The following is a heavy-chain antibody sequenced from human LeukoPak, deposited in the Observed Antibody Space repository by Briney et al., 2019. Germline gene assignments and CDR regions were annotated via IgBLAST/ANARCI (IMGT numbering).Heavy chain of an antibody. CDR2: INHSGST. CDR3: ARGLRGSYYVY. J-gene: IGHJ4*02. D-gene: IGHD1-26*01. CDR1: GGSFSGYY. Sequence: SETLSLTCAVYGGSFSGYYWSWIRQPPGKGLEWIGEINHSGSTNYNPSLKSRVTISVDTSKNQSSLKLSSVTAADTAVYYCARGLRGSYYVYWGQGTLVTVSS. V-gene: IGHV4-34*01.